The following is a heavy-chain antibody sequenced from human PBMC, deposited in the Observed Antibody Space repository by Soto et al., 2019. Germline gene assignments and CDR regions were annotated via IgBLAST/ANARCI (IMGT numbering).Heavy chain of an antibody. CDR2: INPNSGGT. V-gene: IGHV1-2*02. J-gene: IGHJ5*02. CDR3: ARETSQSHWFDP. CDR1: GYMFTGNY. Sequence: ASVKVSCKASGYMFTGNYMHWVRQAPGQGLEWMGWINPNSGGTNYAQKFQGRVTMTRDTSISTAYMELSRLRSDDTAVYYCARETSQSHWFDPWGQGTLVTVSS.